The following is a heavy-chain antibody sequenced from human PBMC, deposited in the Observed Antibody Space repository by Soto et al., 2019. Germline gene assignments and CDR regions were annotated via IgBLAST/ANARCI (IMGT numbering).Heavy chain of an antibody. Sequence: EVQLVESGGGLVQPGGSLRLSCAASGFAFASNWMHWVRQAPGKGLVWVSRINTDGSTTTYADSVEGRFTISRDNAKNTLDLQMNSLRAEDTAVYYCARFSNYYETSGFLYWGQGTLVTVSS. CDR1: GFAFASNW. J-gene: IGHJ4*02. D-gene: IGHD3-22*01. V-gene: IGHV3-74*01. CDR3: ARFSNYYETSGFLY. CDR2: INTDGSTT.